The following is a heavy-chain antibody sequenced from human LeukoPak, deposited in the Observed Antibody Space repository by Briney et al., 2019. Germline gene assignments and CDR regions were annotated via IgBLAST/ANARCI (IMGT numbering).Heavy chain of an antibody. CDR3: GGDTSGYYPSY. CDR2: ISSSSTYI. V-gene: IGHV3-21*06. D-gene: IGHD3-22*01. J-gene: IGHJ4*02. Sequence: GGSLRLSCVVSGFTFSIYSMNWVRQAPGKGLEWVSSISSSSTYIYYADSVKGRFTISRDNAQNSLYLQMNSLRAEDTAVYYCGGDTSGYYPSYWGQGILVTVSS. CDR1: GFTFSIYS.